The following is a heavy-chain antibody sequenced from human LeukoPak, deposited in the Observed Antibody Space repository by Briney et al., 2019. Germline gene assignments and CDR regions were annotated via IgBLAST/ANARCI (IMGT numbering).Heavy chain of an antibody. CDR1: GGSFSGYY. Sequence: PSETLSLTCAVYGGSFSGYYWSWIRQPPGKGLEWIGEINRSGSTNYNPSLKTRVTISVDTSKNQFSLKLSSVTAADTAVYYCARGFPYYYDSSGYWGQGTLVTVSS. V-gene: IGHV4-34*01. D-gene: IGHD3-22*01. CDR3: ARGFPYYYDSSGY. J-gene: IGHJ4*02. CDR2: INRSGST.